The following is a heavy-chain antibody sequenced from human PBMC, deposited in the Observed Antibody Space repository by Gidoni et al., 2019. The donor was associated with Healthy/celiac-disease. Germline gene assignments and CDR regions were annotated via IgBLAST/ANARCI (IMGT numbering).Heavy chain of an antibody. CDR3: AHSRVDTAMEYFDY. CDR1: GFSLSTCGVG. Sequence: QITLKESGPTLVNPTQTLTLTCTFSGFSLSTCGVGVGWIRQPQGKALEWLALIYWDDDKRYSPSLKSRLTITKDTSKNQVVLTMTNMDPVDTATYYCAHSRVDTAMEYFDYWGQGTLVTVSS. V-gene: IGHV2-5*02. D-gene: IGHD5-18*01. CDR2: IYWDDDK. J-gene: IGHJ4*02.